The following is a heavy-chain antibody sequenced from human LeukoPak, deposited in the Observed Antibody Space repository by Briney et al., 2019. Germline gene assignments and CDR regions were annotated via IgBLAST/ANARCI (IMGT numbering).Heavy chain of an antibody. CDR2: IYSGGST. J-gene: IGHJ4*02. Sequence: GGSLRLSCAASGFTVSSNYMNWVRQAPGKGLEWVSIIYSGGSTYYADSVKGRFTISRDNSKNTLYLQMNSLRAEDTAVYYCARDRGYLSFDYWGQGTLVTVSS. V-gene: IGHV3-53*01. D-gene: IGHD3-10*01. CDR1: GFTVSSNY. CDR3: ARDRGYLSFDY.